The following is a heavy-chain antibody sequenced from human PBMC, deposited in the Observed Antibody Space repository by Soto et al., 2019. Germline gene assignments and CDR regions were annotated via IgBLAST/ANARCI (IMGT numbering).Heavy chain of an antibody. Sequence: ASVKVSCKASGYTFTSYGISWVRQAPGQGLEWMGWISAYNGNTNYAQKLQGRVTMTTDTSTSTAYMELRSLRSDDTAVYYCARDRVPSITIFGVDWVMDVWGKGTTVTVSS. J-gene: IGHJ6*03. CDR1: GYTFTSYG. CDR3: ARDRVPSITIFGVDWVMDV. D-gene: IGHD3-3*01. V-gene: IGHV1-18*01. CDR2: ISAYNGNT.